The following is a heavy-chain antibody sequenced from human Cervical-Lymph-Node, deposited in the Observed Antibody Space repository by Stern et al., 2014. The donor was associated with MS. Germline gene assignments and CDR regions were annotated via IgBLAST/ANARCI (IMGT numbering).Heavy chain of an antibody. D-gene: IGHD3-10*01. J-gene: IGHJ6*02. CDR1: GFTFSSYS. Sequence: EVQLVESGGGLVKPGGSLRLSCAASGFTFSSYSMNWVRQAPGKGLEWVSSISSSSSYIYYADSVKGRFTISRDNAKNSLYLQMNSLRAEDTAVYYCARDLVRGVYYYYYGMDVWGQGTTVTVSS. CDR2: ISSSSSYI. CDR3: ARDLVRGVYYYYYGMDV. V-gene: IGHV3-21*01.